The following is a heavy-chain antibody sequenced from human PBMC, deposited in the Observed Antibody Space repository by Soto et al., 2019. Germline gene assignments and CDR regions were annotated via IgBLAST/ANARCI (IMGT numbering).Heavy chain of an antibody. CDR3: ARGYCSGGSCYSKDWFDP. V-gene: IGHV1-2*04. J-gene: IGHJ5*02. CDR2: INPNSGGT. Sequence: QVQLVQSGAEVKKPGASVKVSCKASGYTFTGYYMHWVRQAPGQGLECMGWINPNSGGTNYAQKVQGWVTMTRDTSISTAYMELSRLRSDDTAVYYCARGYCSGGSCYSKDWFDPWGQGTLVTVGS. CDR1: GYTFTGYY. D-gene: IGHD2-15*01.